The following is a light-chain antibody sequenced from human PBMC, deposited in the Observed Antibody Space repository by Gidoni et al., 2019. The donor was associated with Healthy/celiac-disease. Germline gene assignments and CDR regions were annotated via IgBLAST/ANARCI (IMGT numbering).Light chain of an antibody. CDR3: QQYGSSMCS. V-gene: IGKV3-20*01. CDR1: QSVSSSY. Sequence: EIVLTQYPGTLSLSTGERATLSCRASQSVSSSYLAWYQQKPGQAPRLLIYGASSRATGIPDRFSGSGSGTDFTLTISRLEPEDSAVYFCQQYGSSMCSFGQGTKLEIK. CDR2: GAS. J-gene: IGKJ2*04.